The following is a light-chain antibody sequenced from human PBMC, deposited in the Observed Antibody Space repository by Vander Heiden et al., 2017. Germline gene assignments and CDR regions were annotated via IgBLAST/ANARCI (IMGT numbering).Light chain of an antibody. CDR1: SRDVGGYNF. J-gene: IGLJ1*01. CDR3: CSYADSNPSYV. V-gene: IGLV2-11*01. CDR2: DVS. Sequence: QSALTQPRSVSGSPGQSVTISCTGTSRDVGGYNFVSWYQQHPGKAPKLLIYDVSKWPSGVPDRFSGSKSGNTASLTISGLQVEDEADYYCCSYADSNPSYVFGTGTKVTVL.